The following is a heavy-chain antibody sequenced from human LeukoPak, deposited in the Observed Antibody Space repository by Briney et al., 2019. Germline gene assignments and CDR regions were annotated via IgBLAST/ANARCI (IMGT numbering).Heavy chain of an antibody. CDR1: GGSFSSYY. CDR3: ARDLIAAAGRGAPIL. V-gene: IGHV4-59*01. J-gene: IGHJ3*01. CDR2: IYYSGST. D-gene: IGHD6-13*01. Sequence: SETLSLTCAVYGGSFSSYYWSWIRQPPGKGLEWIGYIYYSGSTNYNPSLKSRVTISVDTSKNQFSLKLSSVTAADTAVYYCARDLIAAAGRGAPILWGQGTMVTVSS.